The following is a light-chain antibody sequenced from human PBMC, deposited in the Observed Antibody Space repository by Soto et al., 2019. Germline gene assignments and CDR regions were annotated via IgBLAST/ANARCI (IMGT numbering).Light chain of an antibody. V-gene: IGKV3-20*01. CDR2: GAY. Sequence: EVVLTQSPVTLSLSPGERATLFCGASQSVSSSYSAWYQQKPGLAPRLLIDGAYTTAFGVLDRFSASGSGPDFSLTIDRLEPDDFGVYYCEQYGGSPGPLTFGGGTRVEIK. CDR1: QSVSSSY. CDR3: EQYGGSPGPLT. J-gene: IGKJ4*01.